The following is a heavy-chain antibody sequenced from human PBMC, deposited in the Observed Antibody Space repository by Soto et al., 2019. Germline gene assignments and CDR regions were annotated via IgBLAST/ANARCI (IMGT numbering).Heavy chain of an antibody. CDR2: LTGNGKIT. J-gene: IGHJ4*02. CDR3: AKGGPDAFCGGGRCYFES. CDR1: GFTFDDFA. Sequence: EVHLVESGGGLAQPGRSLRLSCAASGFTFDDFAMHWVRRVPGKGLEWVSSLTGNGKITGYADSVKGRFIISRDNAKNSLYLQMHRLRSEDTALYYCAKGGPDAFCGGGRCYFESWGQGTQVTVSS. D-gene: IGHD2-21*01. V-gene: IGHV3-9*01.